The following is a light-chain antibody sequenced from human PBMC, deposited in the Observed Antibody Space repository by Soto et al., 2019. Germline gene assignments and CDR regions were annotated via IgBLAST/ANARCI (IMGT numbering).Light chain of an antibody. CDR1: SSDVGGYNY. CDR2: DVT. Sequence: QSALTQPPSASGSPGQSVAISCTGTSSDVGGYNYVSLYQQYPGKATKLMIYDVTKRPSGVPDRFSGSKSGNTASLTVSGLQAEDEADYYCSSYAGTHIVFGTGTKLTVL. CDR3: SSYAGTHIV. V-gene: IGLV2-8*01. J-gene: IGLJ1*01.